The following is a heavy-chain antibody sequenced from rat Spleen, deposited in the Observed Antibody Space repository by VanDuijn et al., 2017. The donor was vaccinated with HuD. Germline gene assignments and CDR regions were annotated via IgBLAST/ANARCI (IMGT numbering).Heavy chain of an antibody. CDR1: GFSFSDYN. J-gene: IGHJ2*01. CDR2: IFYDGNRA. D-gene: IGHD4-3*01. CDR3: ATQSIIRVPLFDY. V-gene: IGHV5S10*01. Sequence: EVQLVESGGGLVQPGGSLILSCAASGFSFSDYNMAWVRQAPKQGLEWVATIFYDGNRAYYRDSVKGRFTVSRDNAKSTLYLQMDSLRSEDTATYYCATQSIIRVPLFDYWGQGVMVTVSS.